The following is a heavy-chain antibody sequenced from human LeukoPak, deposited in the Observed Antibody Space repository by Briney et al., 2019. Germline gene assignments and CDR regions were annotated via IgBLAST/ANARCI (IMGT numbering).Heavy chain of an antibody. CDR3: ARDPVVVPAAITAFDI. CDR2: ISYDGSNK. J-gene: IGHJ3*02. CDR1: GFTFSSYA. Sequence: GGSLRLSCAASGFTFSSYAMSWVRQAPGKGLEWVAVISYDGSNKYYADSVKGRFTISRDNSKNTLYLQMNSLRAEDTAVYYCARDPVVVPAAITAFDIWGQGTMVTVSS. V-gene: IGHV3-30-3*01. D-gene: IGHD2-2*01.